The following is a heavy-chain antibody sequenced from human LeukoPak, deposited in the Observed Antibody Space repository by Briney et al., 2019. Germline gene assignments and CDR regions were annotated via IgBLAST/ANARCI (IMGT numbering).Heavy chain of an antibody. CDR3: AKGRYSGYDWSDY. CDR1: GFTFSSYA. D-gene: IGHD5-12*01. J-gene: IGHJ4*02. V-gene: IGHV3-23*01. Sequence: GGSLRLSCAASGFTFSSYAMNWVRQAPGKGLEWVSAISGSAGSSYYADSVKGRFTISRDNSKNTLYLQMNSLRAEGTALYYCAKGRYSGYDWSDYWGQGTLVTVSS. CDR2: ISGSAGSS.